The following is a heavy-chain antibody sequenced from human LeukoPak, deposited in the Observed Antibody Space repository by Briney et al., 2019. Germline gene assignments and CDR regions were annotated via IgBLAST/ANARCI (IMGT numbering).Heavy chain of an antibody. V-gene: IGHV4-61*03. CDR3: ARSQNYYGSGDY. CDR1: GGSVSNGNYY. Sequence: SETMSLTCTVSGGSVSNGNYYWSWLRQPPGKALEWIGYIYYTGKTYYNPSLEGRVTILVDTSRNHFSVKLSSVTAADTAVYYCARSQNYYGSGDYWSQGTLVTVSS. D-gene: IGHD3-10*01. J-gene: IGHJ4*02. CDR2: IYYTGKT.